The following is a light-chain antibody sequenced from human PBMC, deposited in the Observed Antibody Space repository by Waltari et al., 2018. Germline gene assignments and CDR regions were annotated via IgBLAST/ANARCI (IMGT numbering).Light chain of an antibody. CDR2: VAS. CDR3: QQYNNWPPWT. CDR1: QSVRTN. J-gene: IGKJ1*01. Sequence: EVVMTQSPATLSVSPGEGATVSCRASQSVRTNVAWYQQTPGQAPRLLIYVASTRATGIPDRFSGSGSGTEFILTISSLQSEDFAVYYCQQYNNWPPWTFGQGTKVEIK. V-gene: IGKV3-15*01.